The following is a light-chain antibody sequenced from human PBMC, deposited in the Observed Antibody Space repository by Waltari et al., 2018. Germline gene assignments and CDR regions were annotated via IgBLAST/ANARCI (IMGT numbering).Light chain of an antibody. CDR2: GAS. V-gene: IGKV1-33*01. J-gene: IGKJ4*01. CDR1: QDIDNY. CDR3: QHYRDYLT. Sequence: DIQITQSPSSLPASVGDRVTITCQASQDIDNYLNWYQQQQGKAPKLLIYGASNLAAGVPSRFSGSGSGTHYTLTITGLQPEEFATYYCQHYRDYLTFGSGTTVDIK.